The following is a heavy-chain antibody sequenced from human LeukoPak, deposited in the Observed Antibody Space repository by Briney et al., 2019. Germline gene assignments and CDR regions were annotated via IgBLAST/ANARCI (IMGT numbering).Heavy chain of an antibody. V-gene: IGHV1-3*01. Sequence: GASVKISRKASGYTFTSYAMHWVRQAPGQRLEWMGWINAGNGNTKYSQKFQGRVTITRDTSASTAYMELSSLRSEDTAVYYCATGYDSSGYYYFGMDYWGQGTLVTVSS. D-gene: IGHD3-22*01. CDR3: ATGYDSSGYYYFGMDY. CDR1: GYTFTSYA. J-gene: IGHJ4*02. CDR2: INAGNGNT.